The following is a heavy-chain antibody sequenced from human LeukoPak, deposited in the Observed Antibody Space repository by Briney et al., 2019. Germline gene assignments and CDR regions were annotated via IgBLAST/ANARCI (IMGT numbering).Heavy chain of an antibody. Sequence: WDTVSLTCAVYGGFFSGYYWRWIRQSPGKGLEWIGEISHSGSTYYNPSLKSRVTISLDTSKNQFSLKLTSVTAADTAVYYCARGVSDQNWGQGTLVTVSS. CDR3: ARGVSDQN. V-gene: IGHV4-34*01. J-gene: IGHJ4*02. CDR1: GGFFSGYY. CDR2: ISHSGST.